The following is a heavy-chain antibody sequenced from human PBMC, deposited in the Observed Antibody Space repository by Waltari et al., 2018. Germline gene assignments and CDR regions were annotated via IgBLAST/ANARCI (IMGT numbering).Heavy chain of an antibody. V-gene: IGHV4-59*01. J-gene: IGHJ6*02. CDR2: IYYSGST. D-gene: IGHD6-13*01. Sequence: QVQLQESGPGLVKPSETLSLTCTVSGGSISRYYWSWIQQPPGRGLEWIGYIYYSGSTNYNPSLKSRVTISVDTSKNQFSLKLSSVTAADTAVYYCARDRGTNSGIADYYYGMDVWGQGTTVTVSS. CDR1: GGSISRYY. CDR3: ARDRGTNSGIADYYYGMDV.